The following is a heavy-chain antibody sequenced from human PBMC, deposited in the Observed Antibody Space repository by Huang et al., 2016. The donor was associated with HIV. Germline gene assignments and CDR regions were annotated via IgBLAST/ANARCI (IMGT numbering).Heavy chain of an antibody. V-gene: IGHV4-34*01. J-gene: IGHJ4*02. Sequence: QVQLQQWGAGLLKPSETLSLTCAVYGGSFSDFYWGWIRQPPGKGREWIGEINHSGSTNYNPSLKSRVTISVDTSKNQFALKLSSVTAADTAVYYCARGRGGGWDYWGQGTLVTVSS. CDR2: INHSGST. CDR3: ARGRGGGWDY. D-gene: IGHD2-15*01. CDR1: GGSFSDFY.